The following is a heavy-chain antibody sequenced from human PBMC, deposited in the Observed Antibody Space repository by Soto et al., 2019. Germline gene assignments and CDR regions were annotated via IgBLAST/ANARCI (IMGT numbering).Heavy chain of an antibody. Sequence: QVQLVQSGAEVKKPGASVKVSCKASGYTFTSYAMHWVRQAPGQRLEWMGWINAGNGNTKYSKKFQGRVTITRDTSASTAYMELSSLRSEDTAVYCCARSIVVVTAADYWGQGTLVTVSS. CDR1: GYTFTSYA. J-gene: IGHJ4*02. CDR2: INAGNGNT. V-gene: IGHV1-3*01. D-gene: IGHD2-21*02. CDR3: ARSIVVVTAADY.